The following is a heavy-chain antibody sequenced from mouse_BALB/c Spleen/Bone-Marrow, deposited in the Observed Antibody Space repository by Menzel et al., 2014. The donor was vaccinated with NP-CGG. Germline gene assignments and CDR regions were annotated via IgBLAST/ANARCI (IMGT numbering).Heavy chain of an antibody. CDR2: INPGSGGT. CDR1: GYAFTNYL. V-gene: IGHV1-54*01. J-gene: IGHJ3*01. Sequence: QVQLQQSGAELVRPGTSVKVSCKASGYAFTNYLIEWVKQRPGQGLEWIGVINPGSGGTNYNEKFKGKATLTADKSSSTAYMQLGSLTSDDSAVYFCARGDYRYDGFAYWGQGTLVTVSA. CDR3: ARGDYRYDGFAY. D-gene: IGHD2-14*01.